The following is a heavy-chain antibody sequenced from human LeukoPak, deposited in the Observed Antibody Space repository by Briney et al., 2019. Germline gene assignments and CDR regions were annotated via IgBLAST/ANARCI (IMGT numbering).Heavy chain of an antibody. CDR3: ARHLVGATRNYYYYMDV. Sequence: GEYLKTSCKGFGYSFPSYWIGWVRQLPGKGLEGMGIIYPGDSTNRYSPSFQGQVTISADKSISTAYLQWSRLKASDTAMYYFARHLVGATRNYYYYMDVWGKRTTVTVSS. J-gene: IGHJ6*03. CDR1: GYSFPSYW. D-gene: IGHD1-26*01. CDR2: IYPGDSTN. V-gene: IGHV5-51*01.